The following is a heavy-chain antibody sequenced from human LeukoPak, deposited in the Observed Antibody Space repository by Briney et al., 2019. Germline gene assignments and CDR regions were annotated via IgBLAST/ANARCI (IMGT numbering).Heavy chain of an antibody. J-gene: IGHJ4*02. V-gene: IGHV3-30*02. CDR3: AKDQREGTAMVYGGFDY. D-gene: IGHD5-18*01. CDR2: IRYDGSNK. CDR1: GFTFSSYG. Sequence: GGSLRLSCAASGFTFSSYGMHWVRQAPGKGLEWVAFIRYDGSNKFYADSVKGRFTISRDNSKNTLYLQMNSLRAEDTAVYYCAKDQREGTAMVYGGFDYWGQGTLVTVSS.